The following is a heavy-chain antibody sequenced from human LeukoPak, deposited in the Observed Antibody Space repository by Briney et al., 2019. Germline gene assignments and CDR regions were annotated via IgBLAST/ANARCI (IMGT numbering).Heavy chain of an antibody. CDR1: GFTFSSYW. Sequence: PGGSLRLSCAASGFTFSSYWMHWVRQAPGKGLVWVSRINSDGSSTIYADSVKGRFTISRDNAKNTLYLQMNSLRAEDTAVYYCARVTRYSSGWYGPTNYFDYWGQGTLVTVSS. J-gene: IGHJ4*02. V-gene: IGHV3-74*01. CDR2: INSDGSST. CDR3: ARVTRYSSGWYGPTNYFDY. D-gene: IGHD6-19*01.